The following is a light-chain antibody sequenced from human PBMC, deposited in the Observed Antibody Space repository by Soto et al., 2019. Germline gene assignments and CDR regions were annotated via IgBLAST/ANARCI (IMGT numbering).Light chain of an antibody. CDR1: QGIRNY. Sequence: DIQMTQSPTSLSASVGDRVTITCRASQGIRNYVAWYQQIPGKAPKLLIYAASTLQSGVPSRFSGSGSGTDFTLTINVLQPEDGATYYCQKYSSVPVFGPGTKVEIK. J-gene: IGKJ3*01. CDR2: AAS. CDR3: QKYSSVPV. V-gene: IGKV1-27*01.